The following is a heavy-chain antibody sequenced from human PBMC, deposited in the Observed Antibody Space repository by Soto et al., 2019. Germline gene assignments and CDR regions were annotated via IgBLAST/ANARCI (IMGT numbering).Heavy chain of an antibody. CDR3: ARGENNWNYLDY. D-gene: IGHD1-20*01. J-gene: IGHJ4*02. Sequence: QVQLQESGPGLVKPSQTLSLTCTVSGGSISSGGNYWSWFRQHPGKAREWIGYIYYRGSTYYNPSLKSRVTISVDTSKNQFSLKLSSVTAADTAVYYCARGENNWNYLDYWGQGTLVTVSS. CDR1: GGSISSGGNY. CDR2: IYYRGST. V-gene: IGHV4-31*03.